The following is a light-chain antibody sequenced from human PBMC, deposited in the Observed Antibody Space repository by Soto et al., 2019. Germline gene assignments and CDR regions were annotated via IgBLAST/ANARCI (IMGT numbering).Light chain of an antibody. V-gene: IGLV2-14*01. J-gene: IGLJ1*01. CDR3: SSYTSSSPLYV. CDR2: EVA. CDR1: NSDIGFYNY. Sequence: QSALTQPASVSGSPGQSITISCTGTNSDIGFYNYVSWYQQHPGEAPKLIIYEVAKRPSGVSSRFSGSKSGNTASLTISGIQAEDEADYHCSSYTSSSPLYVFGTGTKLTVL.